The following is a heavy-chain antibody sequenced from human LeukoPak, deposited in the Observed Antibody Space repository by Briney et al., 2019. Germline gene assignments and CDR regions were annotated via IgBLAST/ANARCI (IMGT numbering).Heavy chain of an antibody. J-gene: IGHJ2*01. V-gene: IGHV4-59*01. CDR2: IYYSGST. Sequence: PETLSLTCTVSGGSISSYYWSWIRQPPGKGLEWIGDIYYSGSTDYNPSLTSRVTISVDTSKNQFSLKLSSVTAADTAVYYCARREGIAVAWYFGLWGRGTLVTVSS. D-gene: IGHD6-13*01. CDR3: ARREGIAVAWYFGL. CDR1: GGSISSYY.